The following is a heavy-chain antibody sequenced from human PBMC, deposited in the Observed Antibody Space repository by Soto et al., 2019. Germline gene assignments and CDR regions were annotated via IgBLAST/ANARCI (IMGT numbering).Heavy chain of an antibody. CDR3: ARGHERGYSYGSGGNWFDP. J-gene: IGHJ5*02. CDR2: INHSGST. V-gene: IGHV4-34*01. CDR1: GGSFSGYY. D-gene: IGHD5-18*01. Sequence: QVQLQQWGAGLLKPSETLSLTCAVYGGSFSGYYWSWIRQPPGKGLEWIGEINHSGSTNYNPSLKSRVTISVDTSKNQFSLKLSSVTAADTAVYYCARGHERGYSYGSGGNWFDPWGQGTLVTVSS.